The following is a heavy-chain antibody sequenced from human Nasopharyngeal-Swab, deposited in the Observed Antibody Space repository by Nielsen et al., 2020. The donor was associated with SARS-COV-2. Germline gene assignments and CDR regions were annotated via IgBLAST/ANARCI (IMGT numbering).Heavy chain of an antibody. J-gene: IGHJ4*02. V-gene: IGHV3-23*01. CDR1: GFTFSSYA. CDR2: ISVNGAST. Sequence: GGSLRLSCAASGFTFSSYAMTWVRQAPGKGLEWVSSISVNGASTYYAGSVKGRFTISRDNSKNTLYLQMNSLRAEDTAVYYCARGRAAGNDYWGQGTLVTVSS. D-gene: IGHD6-13*01. CDR3: ARGRAAGNDY.